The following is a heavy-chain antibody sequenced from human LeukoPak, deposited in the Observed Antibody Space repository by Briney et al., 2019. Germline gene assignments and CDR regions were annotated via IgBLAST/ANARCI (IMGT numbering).Heavy chain of an antibody. CDR1: GGSISNYY. D-gene: IGHD1/OR15-1a*01. CDR3: AREGRELTT. Sequence: SETLSLTCTVSGGSISNYYWSWIRQPPGKGLEWVGYIYYSGSTNYNPSLKSRVTMSVDLSKNQFSLRLSSVTPSDTAMYYCAREGRELTTWGQGTLATVSS. V-gene: IGHV4-59*01. CDR2: IYYSGST. J-gene: IGHJ5*02.